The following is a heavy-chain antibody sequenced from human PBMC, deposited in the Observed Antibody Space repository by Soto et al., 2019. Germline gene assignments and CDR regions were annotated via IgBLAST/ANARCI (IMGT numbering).Heavy chain of an antibody. J-gene: IGHJ4*02. CDR1: GFTFSSYN. CDR3: ARDPIYDSSGS. CDR2: ISSSSDYI. V-gene: IGHV3-21*06. D-gene: IGHD3-22*01. Sequence: PGGSLRLSCAASGFTFSSYNMNWARQAPGKGLEWASSISSSSDYIHYTDSVKGRFTISRDNAQNSLFLQMNSLRAEDTAIYYCARDPIYDSSGSWGQGTLVTVSS.